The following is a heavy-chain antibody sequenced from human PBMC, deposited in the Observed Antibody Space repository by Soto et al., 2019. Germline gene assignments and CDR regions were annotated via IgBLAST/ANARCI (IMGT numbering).Heavy chain of an antibody. J-gene: IGHJ6*02. V-gene: IGHV3-11*06. CDR1: GFTFSDYY. CDR2: ISSSSSYT. CDR3: ARDRTPCYSRSWYLPYYYYGMDV. Sequence: PGGSLRLSCAASGFTFSDYYMSWIRQAPGKGLEWVSYISSSSSYTNYADSVKGRFTISRDNAKNSLYLQMNSLRAEDTAVYYCARDRTPCYSRSWYLPYYYYGMDVWGQGTTVTVSS. D-gene: IGHD6-13*01.